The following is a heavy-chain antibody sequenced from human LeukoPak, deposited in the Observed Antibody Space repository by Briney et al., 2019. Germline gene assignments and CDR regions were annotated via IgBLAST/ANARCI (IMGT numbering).Heavy chain of an antibody. CDR2: IYSGGST. D-gene: IGHD3-22*01. CDR3: AKGWNYYDSSATD. V-gene: IGHV3-53*01. J-gene: IGHJ4*02. CDR1: GFTVSSNY. Sequence: PGGSLRLSCAASGFTVSSNYMSWVRQAPGKGLEWVSVIYSGGSTYYADSVKGRFTISRDNSKNTLYLQMNSLRAEDTAVYYCAKGWNYYDSSATDWGQGTLVTVSS.